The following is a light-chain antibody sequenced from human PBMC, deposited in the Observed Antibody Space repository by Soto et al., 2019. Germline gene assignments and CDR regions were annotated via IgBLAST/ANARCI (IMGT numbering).Light chain of an antibody. V-gene: IGLV2-14*01. CDR3: SSYTSSSTEV. CDR1: SSDVGGYNY. J-gene: IGLJ1*01. Sequence: QSVLTQPASVSGSPGQSITISCTGTSSDVGGYNYVSWYQQHLGKAPKLMIYDVSNRPSGVSNRFSGSKSGNTASLTISGLQAEDEADYYCSSYTSSSTEVFGTGTKVTVL. CDR2: DVS.